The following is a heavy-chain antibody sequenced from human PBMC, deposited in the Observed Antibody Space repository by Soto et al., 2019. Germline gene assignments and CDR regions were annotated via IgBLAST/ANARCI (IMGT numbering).Heavy chain of an antibody. CDR1: GFTFSNYG. J-gene: IGHJ4*02. V-gene: IGHV3-30*18. CDR3: AKDLLRYFDWSPEDY. CDR2: ISYDVNNK. D-gene: IGHD3-9*01. Sequence: QVQLVESGGSVVQPGRSLRLSCAASGFTFSNYGMHWVRQAPGKGLEWVAVISYDVNNKHYADSVKGRFTISRDNSKNTLYLQMNSLRAEDTAVYYCAKDLLRYFDWSPEDYWGQGTLVTVSS.